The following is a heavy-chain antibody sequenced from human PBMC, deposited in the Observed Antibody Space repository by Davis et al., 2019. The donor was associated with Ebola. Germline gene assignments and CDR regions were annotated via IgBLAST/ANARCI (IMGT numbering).Heavy chain of an antibody. Sequence: PGGSLRLSCAASGFTFSSYSMNWVRQAPGKGLEWVSYISSSSSTIYYADSVKGRFTISRDNAKNSLYLQMNSLRDEDTAVYYCARAWGWSGGSCFLNHWGQGTLVTVSS. J-gene: IGHJ5*02. D-gene: IGHD2-15*01. CDR1: GFTFSSYS. V-gene: IGHV3-48*02. CDR2: ISSSSSTI. CDR3: ARAWGWSGGSCFLNH.